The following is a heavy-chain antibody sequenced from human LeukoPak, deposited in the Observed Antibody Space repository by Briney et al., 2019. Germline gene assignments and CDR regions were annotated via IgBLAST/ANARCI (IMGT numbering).Heavy chain of an antibody. J-gene: IGHJ4*02. Sequence: ASVKVSCKASGYTFTGYYMHWVRQAPGQGLEGMGWINPNSGGTNYAQKFQGRVTMTRDTSISTAYMELSRLRSDDTAVYYCASAYSGYDPEGFDYWGQGTLVTVSS. V-gene: IGHV1-2*02. CDR3: ASAYSGYDPEGFDY. CDR1: GYTFTGYY. CDR2: INPNSGGT. D-gene: IGHD5-12*01.